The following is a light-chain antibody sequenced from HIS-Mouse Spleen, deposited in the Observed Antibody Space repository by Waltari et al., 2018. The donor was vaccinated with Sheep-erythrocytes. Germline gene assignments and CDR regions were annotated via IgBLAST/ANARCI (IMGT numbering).Light chain of an antibody. CDR2: AAS. CDR1: LGDKY. Sequence: PPSVSVSPGQTASITCSGDKLGDKYACWYQQKPGKAPKLLIYAASSLQSGVPSRISGSGSGTDFTLTISSLQPEDFATYYCQQANSFPYTFGQGTKLEIK. CDR3: QQANSFPYT. J-gene: IGKJ2*01. V-gene: IGKV1-12*01.